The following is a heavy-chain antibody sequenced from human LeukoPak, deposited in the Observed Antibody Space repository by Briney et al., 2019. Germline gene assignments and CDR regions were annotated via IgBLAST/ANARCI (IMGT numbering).Heavy chain of an antibody. CDR3: AKRVPYSSSSVYFDF. CDR1: GLTFSSYG. Sequence: PGGSLRLSCAASGLTFSSYGMNWVRQAPGKGLEWVSSISDTGSNTYYADSVKGRFTISRDNSKNTLYLQMSSLRAEDTAVYYCAKRVPYSSSSVYFDFWGQGTLVSVPS. J-gene: IGHJ4*02. CDR2: ISDTGSNT. D-gene: IGHD6-6*01. V-gene: IGHV3-23*01.